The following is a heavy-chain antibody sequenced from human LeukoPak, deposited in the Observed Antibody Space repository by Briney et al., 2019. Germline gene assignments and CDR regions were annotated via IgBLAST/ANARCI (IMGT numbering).Heavy chain of an antibody. J-gene: IGHJ4*02. CDR3: ARDHSSGWYSDYFDY. V-gene: IGHV3-74*01. CDR1: GFTFSSYW. Sequence: QAGGSLRLSCAASGFTFSSYWMHWVRQAPGKGLVWVSRINSDGSSTSYADSVKGRFTISRDNSKNTLYLQMNSLRAEDTAVYYCARDHSSGWYSDYFDYWGQGTLVTVSS. D-gene: IGHD6-19*01. CDR2: INSDGSST.